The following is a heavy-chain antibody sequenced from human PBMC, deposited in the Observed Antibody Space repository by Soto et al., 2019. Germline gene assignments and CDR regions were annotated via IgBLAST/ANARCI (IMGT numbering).Heavy chain of an antibody. CDR1: GGTFSIYT. V-gene: IGHV1-69*08. CDR2: FIPMIGTA. Sequence: QVQLVQSGAEVKRPGSSINISCKASGGTFSIYTVSWVRQAPGQGLEWMGRFIPMIGTANYAQNFQGRVTLSADKSATTAYMQLSSLPPLDTPLYYAAAVDVTLAPARDGAFDVWGQGTAVTVSP. D-gene: IGHD6-19*01. J-gene: IGHJ3*01. CDR3: AAVDVTLAPARDGAFDV.